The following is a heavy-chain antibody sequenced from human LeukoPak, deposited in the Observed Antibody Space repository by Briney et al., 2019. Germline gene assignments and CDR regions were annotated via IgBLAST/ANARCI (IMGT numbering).Heavy chain of an antibody. CDR2: SSPYKGDS. D-gene: IGHD6-19*01. V-gene: IGHV1-18*01. CDR3: ARVSYNTGWNGDY. CDR1: GYTFSNYG. Sequence: ASVTVSCKTSGYTFSNYGVDWVRQAPGQGLEWMGWSSPYKGDSKFAEKFQGRVTMTTDTSTSTAFMELRSLRSDDTGVYYCARVSYNTGWNGDYWGQGTLVTVSS. J-gene: IGHJ4*02.